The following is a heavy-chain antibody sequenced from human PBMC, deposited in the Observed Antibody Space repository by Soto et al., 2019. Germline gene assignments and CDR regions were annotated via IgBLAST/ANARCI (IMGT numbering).Heavy chain of an antibody. CDR3: ARDSGSELSVPGVVFDS. J-gene: IGHJ4*02. CDR2: ISAYNGNT. Sequence: ASVTVSCRASVYIFTSYAITWGRQAHRQRLEWMGWISAYNGNTNYAQNLQDRVTLTTDTSTYTAYMELRSLQSDDTAVYYCARDSGSELSVPGVVFDSWGQGALVTVS. CDR1: VYIFTSYA. D-gene: IGHD3-10*01. V-gene: IGHV1-18*01.